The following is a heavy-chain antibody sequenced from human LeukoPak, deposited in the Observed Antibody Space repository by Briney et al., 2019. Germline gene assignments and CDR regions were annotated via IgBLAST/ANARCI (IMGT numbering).Heavy chain of an antibody. J-gene: IGHJ4*02. CDR1: GFTFSRYA. D-gene: IGHD3-16*01. V-gene: IGHV3-23*01. CDR2: ISDSGVNT. Sequence: PGGSLRLSCAASGFTFSRYAMNWVRQAPGRGLEWVSTISDSGVNTYYADSVKGRFTISRDNSKNTLYLQMNSLRAEDTAIYYCAKGLRGNGGFDYWGQGTLVTVSS. CDR3: AKGLRGNGGFDY.